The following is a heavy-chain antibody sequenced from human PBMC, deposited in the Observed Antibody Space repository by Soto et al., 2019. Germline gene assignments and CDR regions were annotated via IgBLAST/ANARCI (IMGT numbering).Heavy chain of an antibody. CDR1: GYTFTTYA. V-gene: IGHV1-3*01. CDR3: ACDRRDDLYL. CDR2: INVGNGDT. D-gene: IGHD2-21*02. Sequence: SVQVSCKASGYTFTTYAMHWVRQAPGQRLEWMGWINVGNGDTKYSQKFQGRVTITRDTSASTAHMELSSLRSEDTAVYYCACDRRDDLYLWGQGKLVPVSS. J-gene: IGHJ1*01.